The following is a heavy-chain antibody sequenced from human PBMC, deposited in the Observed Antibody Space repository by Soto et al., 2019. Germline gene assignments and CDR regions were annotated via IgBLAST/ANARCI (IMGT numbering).Heavy chain of an antibody. Sequence: NPSETLSLTCTVSGGSISSYYWSWIRQPPGKGLECIGYIYYSGSTNYNPSLKSRVTISVDTSKNQFSLKLSSVTAADTAVYYCARVGIAARPFDYWGQGTLVTVSS. J-gene: IGHJ4*02. CDR1: GGSISSYY. V-gene: IGHV4-59*01. CDR2: IYYSGST. CDR3: ARVGIAARPFDY. D-gene: IGHD6-6*01.